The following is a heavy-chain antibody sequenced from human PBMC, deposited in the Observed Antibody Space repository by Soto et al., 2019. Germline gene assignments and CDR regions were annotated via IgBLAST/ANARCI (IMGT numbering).Heavy chain of an antibody. CDR1: GASINNFY. CDR3: AGGGAYYLHS. Sequence: QVQLQESGPGLVKPSETLSLACPVSGASINNFYWSWIRQSARKGLEWIGRIYSRGSTDYNPSLKRPVTISIDTSKNQLSLSLTSVTAADTAVYYSAGGGAYYLHSWGQGVLVTFSS. V-gene: IGHV4-4*07. J-gene: IGHJ4*02. CDR2: IYSRGST. D-gene: IGHD3-16*01.